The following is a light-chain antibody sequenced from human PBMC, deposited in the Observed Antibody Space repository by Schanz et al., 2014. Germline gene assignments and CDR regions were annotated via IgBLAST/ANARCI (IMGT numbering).Light chain of an antibody. CDR2: GAS. Sequence: EIVLTQSPGTLSLSPGERATLSCRASQSVSTTHLAWYQQKPGQAPRLLMYGASTRATGIPDRFSGSGSGTDFTLTISRLEPEDFAVYYCHQYINSPFTFGPGTKLDLK. CDR1: QSVSTTH. J-gene: IGKJ3*01. V-gene: IGKV3-20*01. CDR3: HQYINSPFT.